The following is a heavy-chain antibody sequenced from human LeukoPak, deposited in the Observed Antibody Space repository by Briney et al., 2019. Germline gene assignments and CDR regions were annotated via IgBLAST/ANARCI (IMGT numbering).Heavy chain of an antibody. CDR2: ISSDGGSP. CDR1: GFTFSSYA. CDR3: ARDYGSSGWQIVDH. J-gene: IGHJ4*02. V-gene: IGHV3-64*01. D-gene: IGHD6-19*01. Sequence: QPGGSLRLSCAASGFTFSSYAMHWVRQAPGKGLEYVSGISSDGGSPFHVNSVKGRFTISRDNSKDTLYLQMGSLRAADTAVYYCARDYGSSGWQIVDHWGQGTLVTVSS.